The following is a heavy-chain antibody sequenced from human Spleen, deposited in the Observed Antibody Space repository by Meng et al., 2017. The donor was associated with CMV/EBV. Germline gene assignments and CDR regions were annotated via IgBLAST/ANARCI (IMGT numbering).Heavy chain of an antibody. D-gene: IGHD6-6*01. CDR2: INPSGGST. CDR3: ASNEYSSSSGVGYYYYGMDV. Sequence: ASVKVSCKASGYTFTSYYMHWVRQAPGQGLEWMGIINPSGGSTSYAQKFQGRVTMTRDTSTSTVYMELSSLRSEDTAVYYCASNEYSSSSGVGYYYYGMDVWGQGTTVTVSS. J-gene: IGHJ6*02. CDR1: GYTFTSYY. V-gene: IGHV1-46*01.